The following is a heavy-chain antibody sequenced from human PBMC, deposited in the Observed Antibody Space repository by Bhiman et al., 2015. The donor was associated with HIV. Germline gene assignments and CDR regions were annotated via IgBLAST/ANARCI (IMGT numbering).Heavy chain of an antibody. D-gene: IGHD6-19*01. CDR1: GFTFSSYE. CDR3: ARGRSSGRPNYYYYGMDV. V-gene: IGHV3-48*03. Sequence: VQLVESGGGVVQPGRSLRLSCAASGFTFSSYEMNWVRQAPGKGLEWVSYISSSGGTVYYADSVKGRFTISRDNAKNSLYLQMNSLRAEDTAVYYCARGRSSGRPNYYYYGMDVWGQGTTVTVSS. J-gene: IGHJ6*02. CDR2: ISSSGGTV.